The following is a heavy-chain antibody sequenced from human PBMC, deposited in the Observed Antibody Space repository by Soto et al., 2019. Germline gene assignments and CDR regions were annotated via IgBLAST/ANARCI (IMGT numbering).Heavy chain of an antibody. Sequence: PSETLSLTCTVSVCAFITFGHFLGCIRQPPGRGLEWLGSILYIGSTYYNPSLESRVTISVDTSRNQFSLKLASVTAADTAVYFCERNGYDQGVDYWGKGTLVSVSS. D-gene: IGHD2-2*03. CDR1: VCAFITFGHF. V-gene: IGHV4-39*01. J-gene: IGHJ4*02. CDR2: ILYIGST. CDR3: ERNGYDQGVDY.